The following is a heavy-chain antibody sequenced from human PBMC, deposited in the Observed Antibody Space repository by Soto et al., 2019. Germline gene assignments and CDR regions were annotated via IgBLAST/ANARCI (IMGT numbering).Heavy chain of an antibody. CDR2: ISGSGVNT. CDR1: GFTFKNSA. Sequence: EVQLLGSGGGLVQPGGSLRLSCAASGFTFKNSAMSWVRQAPGKGLEWVSSISGSGVNTHYEDSVKGRFTISSDNSNNTLYLKMNSLRAEDTAVYYCAKVLQISLMRSSLYAFDVWGLGTMFPFSS. V-gene: IGHV3-23*01. D-gene: IGHD6-6*01. CDR3: AKVLQISLMRSSLYAFDV. J-gene: IGHJ3*01.